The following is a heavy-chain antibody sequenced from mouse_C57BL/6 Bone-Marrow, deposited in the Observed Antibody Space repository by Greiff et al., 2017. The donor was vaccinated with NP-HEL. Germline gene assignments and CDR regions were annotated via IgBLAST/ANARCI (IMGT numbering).Heavy chain of an antibody. J-gene: IGHJ4*01. CDR3: ARPYGSRWAMDY. V-gene: IGHV5-12*01. CDR2: ISNGGGST. CDR1: GFTFSDYY. Sequence: EVKLMESGGGLVQPGGSLKLSCAASGFTFSDYYMYWVRQTPEKRLEWVADISNGGGSTYYPDTVKGRFTISRDNAKNTLYLQMSRLKSEDTAMYYCARPYGSRWAMDYWGQGTSVTVSS. D-gene: IGHD1-1*01.